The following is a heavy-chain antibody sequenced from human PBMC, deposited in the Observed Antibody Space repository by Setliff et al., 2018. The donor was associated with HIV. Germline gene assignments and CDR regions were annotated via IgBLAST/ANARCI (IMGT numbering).Heavy chain of an antibody. J-gene: IGHJ5*02. CDR3: ARLFIPNYFDP. CDR1: GGSISSYY. CDR2: IYTSGST. Sequence: LSLTCTVSGGSISSYYWSWIRQPPGKGLAWIGYIYTSGSTNYNPSLKSRVTIAVDTSKNQFSLKLRAVTAADTAVYYCARLFIPNYFDPWGQGTLVTVSP. V-gene: IGHV4-4*08. D-gene: IGHD2-21*01.